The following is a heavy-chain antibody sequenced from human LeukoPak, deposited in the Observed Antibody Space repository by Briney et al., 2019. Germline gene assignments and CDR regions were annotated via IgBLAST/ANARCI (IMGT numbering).Heavy chain of an antibody. D-gene: IGHD2-2*01. CDR1: GGSISSSSYY. J-gene: IGHJ4*02. CDR3: ARLVVPAAMSPKGLYYFDY. Sequence: SETLSLTCTVSGGSISSSSYYWGWIRQPPGEGLEWIGSIYYSGSTYYNPSLKSRVTISVDTSKNQFSLKLSSVTAADTAVYYCARLVVPAAMSPKGLYYFDYWGQGTLVTVSS. V-gene: IGHV4-39*01. CDR2: IYYSGST.